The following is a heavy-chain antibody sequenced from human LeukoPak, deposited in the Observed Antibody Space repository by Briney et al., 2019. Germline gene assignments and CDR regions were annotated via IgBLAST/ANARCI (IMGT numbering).Heavy chain of an antibody. V-gene: IGHV1-2*02. D-gene: IGHD6-13*01. Sequence: ASVKVSCKASGYTFTGYYMHWVRQAPGQGLEWMGWINPNSGGTNYAQKFQGRVTMTRDTSISTAYMELSRLRSDDTAVYYCARKGYSSSWYEPYFDYWGQGTLVTVSS. J-gene: IGHJ4*02. CDR1: GYTFTGYY. CDR2: INPNSGGT. CDR3: ARKGYSSSWYEPYFDY.